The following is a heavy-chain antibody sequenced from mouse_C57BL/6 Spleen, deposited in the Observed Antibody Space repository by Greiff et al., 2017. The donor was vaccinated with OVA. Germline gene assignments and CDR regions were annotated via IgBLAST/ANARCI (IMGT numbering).Heavy chain of an antibody. J-gene: IGHJ4*01. CDR1: GFTFSDYY. Sequence: DVKLVESEGGLVQPGSSMKLSCTASGFTFSDYYLAWVRQVPEKGLEWVANINYDGSSTYYLDSLKSRFIISRDNAKNILYLQMSSLKSEDTATYYCARDNYGYAMDYWGQGTSVTVSS. V-gene: IGHV5-16*01. CDR3: ARDNYGYAMDY. CDR2: INYDGSST. D-gene: IGHD1-1*01.